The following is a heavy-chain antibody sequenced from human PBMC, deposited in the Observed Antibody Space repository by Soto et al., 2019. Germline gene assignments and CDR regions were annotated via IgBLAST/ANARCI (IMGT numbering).Heavy chain of an antibody. J-gene: IGHJ5*02. D-gene: IGHD2-15*01. CDR2: MNPNSGNT. CDR1: GYTFTSYD. V-gene: IGHV1-8*01. Sequence: GASVKVSCKASGYTFTSYDINWVRQATGQGLEWMGWMNPNSGNTGYAQKFQGRVTMTRNTSISTAYMELSSLRSEDTAVYYCARGSSYCSGGSCYSDWFDPWGQGTLGTVSS. CDR3: ARGSSYCSGGSCYSDWFDP.